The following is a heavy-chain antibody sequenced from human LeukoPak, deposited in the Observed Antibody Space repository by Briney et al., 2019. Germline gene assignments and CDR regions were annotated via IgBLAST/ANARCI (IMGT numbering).Heavy chain of an antibody. CDR2: IPYDGRNT. D-gene: IGHD3-10*01. CDR3: AKESSASYYFDY. Sequence: GGSLRLSCAASGSTFSSNGMYWVRQAPGKGLEWVAFIPYDGRNTYYADSVKGRFTISRDTSKNTLYLQMINLRAEDTAVYYCAKESSASYYFDYWGRGTLVTVSS. V-gene: IGHV3-30*02. J-gene: IGHJ4*02. CDR1: GSTFSSNG.